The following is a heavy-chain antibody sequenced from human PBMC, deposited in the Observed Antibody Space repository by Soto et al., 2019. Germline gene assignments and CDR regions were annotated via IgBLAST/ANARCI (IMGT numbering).Heavy chain of an antibody. V-gene: IGHV4-59*01. CDR2: IYYSGST. J-gene: IGHJ4*02. Sequence: LSLTCTVSGGSISSYYWSWIRQPPGKGLEWIGYIYYSGSTNYNPSLKSRVTISVDTSKNQFSLKLSSVTAADTAVYYCARVWGYAFAYWGQGTLVPVSS. CDR3: ARVWGYAFAY. D-gene: IGHD3-16*01. CDR1: GGSISSYY.